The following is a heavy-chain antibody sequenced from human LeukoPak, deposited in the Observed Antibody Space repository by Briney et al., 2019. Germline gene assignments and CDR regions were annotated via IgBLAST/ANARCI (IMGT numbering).Heavy chain of an antibody. CDR1: GFTFSGYV. Sequence: GGSLRLSCAASGFTFSGYVMNWVRQAPGKGLEWVSSISSSGYYIYQADSVKGRFTISRDNAKNSLYLQMNSLRAEDTAVYYCAREARYCSSSSCDYFDYWGQGTLVTVSS. CDR3: AREARYCSSSSCDYFDY. D-gene: IGHD2-2*01. J-gene: IGHJ4*02. CDR2: ISSSGYYI. V-gene: IGHV3-21*01.